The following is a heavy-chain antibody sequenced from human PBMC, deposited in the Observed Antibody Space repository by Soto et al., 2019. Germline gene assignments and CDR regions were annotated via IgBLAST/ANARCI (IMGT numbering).Heavy chain of an antibody. Sequence: QVQLVQSGAEMKKPGASVKVSCKASGYTFSTYGITWVRQAPGQGLDWMGWINPFKGDTNSAARFQDRVTMTTDTSKRTANMYMGSRRSEATAVYYCARAKVPAAIFGAFDLWGQGTLVTVSS. J-gene: IGHJ3*01. CDR1: GYTFSTYG. CDR2: INPFKGDT. D-gene: IGHD2-2*02. CDR3: ARAKVPAAIFGAFDL. V-gene: IGHV1-18*01.